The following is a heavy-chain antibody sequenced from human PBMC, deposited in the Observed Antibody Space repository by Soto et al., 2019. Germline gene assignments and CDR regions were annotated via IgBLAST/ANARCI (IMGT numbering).Heavy chain of an antibody. CDR1: GFTFSGSA. V-gene: IGHV3-73*01. CDR3: TMTTVTTWGY. CDR2: IRSKANSYAT. Sequence: VQLVESGGGLVQPGGSLKLSCAASGFTFSGSAMRWVRQASGKGLEWVGRIRSKANSYATAYAASVKGRFTISRDDSKNTAYLQMNSLKTEDTAVYYCTMTTVTTWGYWGQGTLVTVSS. D-gene: IGHD4-17*01. J-gene: IGHJ4*02.